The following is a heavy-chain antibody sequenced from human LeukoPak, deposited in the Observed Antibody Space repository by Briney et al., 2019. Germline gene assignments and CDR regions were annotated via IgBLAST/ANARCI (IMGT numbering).Heavy chain of an antibody. CDR3: AREDNYGDYAFDY. D-gene: IGHD4-17*01. CDR1: GFTFSSFA. CDR2: ISHSAYST. V-gene: IGHV3-23*01. J-gene: IGHJ4*02. Sequence: PGGSLRLSCAASGFTFSSFAMSWVRQAPGKGLEWVSSISHSAYSTYYADSVKGRFTISRDNSKSTLYLQMNSLRAEDTAVYYCAREDNYGDYAFDYWGQGTLVTVSS.